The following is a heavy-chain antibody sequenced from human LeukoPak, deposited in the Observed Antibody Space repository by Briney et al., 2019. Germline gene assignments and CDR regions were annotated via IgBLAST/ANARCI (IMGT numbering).Heavy chain of an antibody. J-gene: IGHJ4*02. D-gene: IGHD6-13*01. Sequence: ASATLSLTCTVSGGSISSYYWSWIRQPPGKGLEWIGYIYYSGSTNYNPSLKSRVTISVDTSKNQFSLKLSSVTAADTAVYYCARERAGAAGTFDYWGQGTLVTVSS. CDR3: ARERAGAAGTFDY. CDR2: IYYSGST. CDR1: GGSISSYY. V-gene: IGHV4-59*01.